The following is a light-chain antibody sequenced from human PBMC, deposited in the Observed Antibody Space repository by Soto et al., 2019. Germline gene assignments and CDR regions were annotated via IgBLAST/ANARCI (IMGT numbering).Light chain of an antibody. J-gene: IGKJ1*01. CDR1: QSISDT. CDR3: QQYNNWPWT. V-gene: IGKV3-15*01. CDR2: GAS. Sequence: ESMLTQSPATLSLSPGERATLSCRASQSISDTLAWYQQKPGQAPRLLIHGASTRAPGFPARFSGSGSGTDFTLTISSLQSEDFAVYYCQQYNNWPWTFGQGTKVDIK.